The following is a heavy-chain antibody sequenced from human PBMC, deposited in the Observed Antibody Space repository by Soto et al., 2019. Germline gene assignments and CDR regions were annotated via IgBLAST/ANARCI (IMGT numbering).Heavy chain of an antibody. Sequence: GGSLRLSCAASGFTFISYSMNWVRQAPGKGLEWVSYISSSSSTIYYADSVKGRFTISRDNAKNTLYLQMNSLRAEDTAVYYCASDRGERGYSYGARGYYYYGMDVWGQGTTVTVSS. V-gene: IGHV3-48*01. J-gene: IGHJ6*02. CDR3: ASDRGERGYSYGARGYYYYGMDV. D-gene: IGHD5-18*01. CDR1: GFTFISYS. CDR2: ISSSSSTI.